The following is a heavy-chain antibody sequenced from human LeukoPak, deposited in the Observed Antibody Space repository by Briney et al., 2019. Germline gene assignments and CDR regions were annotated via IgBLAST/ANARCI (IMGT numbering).Heavy chain of an antibody. CDR2: IKQDGSEK. D-gene: IGHD3-22*01. Sequence: PGGSLRLSCAASGFTFSSYEMNWVRQAPGKGLEWVANIKQDGSEKYYVDSVKGRFTISRDNAKNSLYLQMNSLRAEDTAVYYCARDHRYYYDSSGYYPNWFDPWGQGTLVTVSS. CDR1: GFTFSSYE. CDR3: ARDHRYYYDSSGYYPNWFDP. V-gene: IGHV3-7*01. J-gene: IGHJ5*02.